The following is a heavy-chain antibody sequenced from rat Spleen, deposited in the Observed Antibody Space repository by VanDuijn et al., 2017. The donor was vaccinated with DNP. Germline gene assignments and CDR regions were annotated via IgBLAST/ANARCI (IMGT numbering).Heavy chain of an antibody. CDR2: ISPSGGST. J-gene: IGHJ2*01. CDR1: GFTFSNYD. V-gene: IGHV5-25*01. D-gene: IGHD4-3*01. Sequence: EVQLVESGGGLVQPGRSLKLSCAASGFTFSNYDMAWVRQAPTKGLVWVASISPSGGSTYYRDSVTVRFTFSRDNAKSTLSLQMDSLRSEDTATYYCARYNSGYYFDYWGQGVMVTVSS. CDR3: ARYNSGYYFDY.